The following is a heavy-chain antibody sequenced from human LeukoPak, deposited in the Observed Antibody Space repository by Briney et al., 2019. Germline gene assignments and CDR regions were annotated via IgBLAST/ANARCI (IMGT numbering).Heavy chain of an antibody. CDR2: IDRKGRAE. CDR3: AREDWATFDN. CDR1: GFTFTTHW. J-gene: IGHJ1*01. Sequence: GGSLRLSCAPSGFTFTTHWMAWVRQAPGKGLEWVATIDRKGRAEYYVGSVEGRFTVSRDNTQNLLYLQMNGLRAEDTALYFCAREDWATFDNWGRGTMVTVSS. V-gene: IGHV3-7*01. D-gene: IGHD3/OR15-3a*01.